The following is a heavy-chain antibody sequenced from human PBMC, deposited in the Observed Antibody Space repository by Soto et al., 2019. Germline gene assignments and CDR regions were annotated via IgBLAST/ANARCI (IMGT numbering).Heavy chain of an antibody. Sequence: GGSLRLSCAASGFMFSSFCIHWVRQAPCKGLEWVAVVSYGGNYQYYADSVKGRFIISRDNSRDTVTLEMTSLRPEYKALYYCAKQNSDLVIGAFDVWGPGAILTV. V-gene: IGHV3-30*18. CDR3: AKQNSDLVIGAFDV. J-gene: IGHJ3*01. CDR1: GFMFSSFC. D-gene: IGHD1-26*01. CDR2: VSYGGNYQ.